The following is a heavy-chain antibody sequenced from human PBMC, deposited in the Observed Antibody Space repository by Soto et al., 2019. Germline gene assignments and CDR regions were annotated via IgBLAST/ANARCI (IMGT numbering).Heavy chain of an antibody. V-gene: IGHV1-69*13. J-gene: IGHJ6*02. CDR2: IIPIFGTA. Sequence: SVKVSCKASGGTFSSYAISWVRQAPGQGLEWMGGIIPIFGTANYAQKFQGRVTITADESTSTAYMELSSLRSEDTAVYYCARVGNGDTAMVMDYDYYGMDVWGQGTTVTVSS. CDR1: GGTFSSYA. D-gene: IGHD5-18*01. CDR3: ARVGNGDTAMVMDYDYYGMDV.